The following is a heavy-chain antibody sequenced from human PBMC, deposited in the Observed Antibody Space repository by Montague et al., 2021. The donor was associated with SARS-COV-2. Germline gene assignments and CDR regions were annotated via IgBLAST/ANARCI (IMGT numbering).Heavy chain of an antibody. CDR3: ARGGTIFGVVTFPFDY. D-gene: IGHD3-3*01. CDR1: GDSISTDNW. J-gene: IGHJ4*02. CDR2: IYHTGST. Sequence: SETLSLTCVVSGDSISTDNWWTWVRLPPGRGLEWVGEIYHTGSTKYKPSLKSRVTISVDTSKNQFSLKLSSVTAADTAVYYCARGGTIFGVVTFPFDYWGQGTLVTVSS. V-gene: IGHV4-4*02.